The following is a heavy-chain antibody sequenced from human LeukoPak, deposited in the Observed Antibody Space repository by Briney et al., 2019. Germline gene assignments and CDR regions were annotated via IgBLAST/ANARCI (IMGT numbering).Heavy chain of an antibody. CDR2: IYYSGST. V-gene: IGHV4-59*01. CDR3: ARDIVGATYFDY. Sequence: PSETLSLTCTVSGGSISSYYWSWIRQPPGKGLEWIGYIYYSGSTNYSPSLKSRVTISVDTSKNQFSLKLSSVTAADTAVYYCARDIVGATYFDYWGQGTLVTVSS. J-gene: IGHJ4*02. CDR1: GGSISSYY. D-gene: IGHD1-26*01.